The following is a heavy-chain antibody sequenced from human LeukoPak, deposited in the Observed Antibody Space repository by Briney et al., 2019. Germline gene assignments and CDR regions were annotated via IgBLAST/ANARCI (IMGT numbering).Heavy chain of an antibody. CDR3: ARAGLEGAFDI. CDR2: ILYDGSNK. CDR1: GFTFSSYA. V-gene: IGHV3-30-3*01. D-gene: IGHD1-1*01. Sequence: GGSLRLSCAASGFTFSSYAMHWVRQAPGKGLEWVAVILYDGSNKYYADSVKGRFTISRDNSKNTLYLQMNSLRAEDTAVYYCARAGLEGAFDIWGQGTMVTVSS. J-gene: IGHJ3*02.